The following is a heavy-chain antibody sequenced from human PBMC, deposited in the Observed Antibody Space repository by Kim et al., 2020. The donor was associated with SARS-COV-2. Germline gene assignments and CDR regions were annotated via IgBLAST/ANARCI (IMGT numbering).Heavy chain of an antibody. V-gene: IGHV1-2*06. Sequence: ASVKVSCKASGYTFTGYYMHWVRQAPGQGLEWMGRINPNSGGTNYAQKFQGRVTMTRDTSISTAYMELSRLRSDDTAVYYCARDLGIAARRYYYGMDVWGQGTTVTVSS. CDR3: ARDLGIAARRYYYGMDV. D-gene: IGHD6-6*01. CDR2: INPNSGGT. J-gene: IGHJ6*02. CDR1: GYTFTGYY.